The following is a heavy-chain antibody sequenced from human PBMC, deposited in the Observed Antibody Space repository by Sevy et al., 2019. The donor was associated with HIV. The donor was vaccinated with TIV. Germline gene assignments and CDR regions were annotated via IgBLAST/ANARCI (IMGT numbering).Heavy chain of an antibody. V-gene: IGHV3-15*01. D-gene: IGHD3-16*01. CDR2: IKSKTDCGTT. CDR3: TTGGSLFQH. Sequence: GGSLRLSCAASGFTFTNVWMSWVRQAPGKGLEWVDHIKSKTDCGTTDYAAPVRGRLTISRDNSKNKLYLQMNSLKTEDTAVYYCTTGGSLFQHWGQGTLVTVSS. CDR1: GFTFTNVW. J-gene: IGHJ1*01.